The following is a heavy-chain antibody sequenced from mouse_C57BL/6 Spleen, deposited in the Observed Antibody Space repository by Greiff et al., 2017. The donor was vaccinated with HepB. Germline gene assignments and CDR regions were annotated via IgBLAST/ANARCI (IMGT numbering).Heavy chain of an antibody. D-gene: IGHD6-1*01. CDR1: GYAFSSSW. J-gene: IGHJ4*01. CDR3: ARRGLYDYDAMDY. Sequence: QVQLQQSGPELVKPGASVKISCKASGYAFSSSWMNWVKQRPGKGLEWIGRIYPGDGDTNYNGKFKGKATLTADKSSSTAYMQLSSLTSEDSAVYFCARRGLYDYDAMDYWGQGTSVTVSS. CDR2: IYPGDGDT. V-gene: IGHV1-82*01.